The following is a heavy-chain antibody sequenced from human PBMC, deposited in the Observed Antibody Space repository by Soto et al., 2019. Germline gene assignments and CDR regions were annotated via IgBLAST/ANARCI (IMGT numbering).Heavy chain of an antibody. V-gene: IGHV3-7*03. CDR3: VREGLITSWFAP. D-gene: IGHD3-10*01. Sequence: EVPLVESGGGLVQPGGSLRLSCAASGFNFSSHWMSWVRQAPGKGLEWVANIKQDGSEKYYVDSVKGRFTISRDNAKNSLYVQMNSLRAEDTAVYYCVREGLITSWFAPWGQGTLVTVSS. CDR2: IKQDGSEK. CDR1: GFNFSSHW. J-gene: IGHJ5*02.